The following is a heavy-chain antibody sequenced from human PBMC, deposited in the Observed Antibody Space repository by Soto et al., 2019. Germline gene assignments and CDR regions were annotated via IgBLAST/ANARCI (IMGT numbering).Heavy chain of an antibody. V-gene: IGHV4-59*08. J-gene: IGHJ5*02. D-gene: IGHD3-16*02. CDR1: GGSISSYY. CDR2: IYYSGST. CDR3: ARAIMITFGGVIAPRWFDP. Sequence: SETLSLTCTVSGGSISSYYWSWIRQPPGMGLEWIGYIYYSGSTNYNPSLKSRVTISVDTSKNQFSLKLSSVTAADTAVYYCARAIMITFGGVIAPRWFDPWGQGTLVTVSS.